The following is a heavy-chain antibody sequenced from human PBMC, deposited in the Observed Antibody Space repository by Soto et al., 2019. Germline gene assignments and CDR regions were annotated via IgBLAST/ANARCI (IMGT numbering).Heavy chain of an antibody. CDR1: DSKSRSYA. D-gene: IGHD3-16*01. V-gene: IGHV3-23*01. J-gene: IGHJ3*01. Sequence: GLSMRLSYAASDSKSRSYAVSWVLKAPGKGLEWVSGITGNSARIYYADSVKGRFSISRDNSKNTLYLQMDTLRAEDTAVYYCAKNGDFDYDAFDVWGQGTLVTVSS. CDR3: AKNGDFDYDAFDV. CDR2: ITGNSARI.